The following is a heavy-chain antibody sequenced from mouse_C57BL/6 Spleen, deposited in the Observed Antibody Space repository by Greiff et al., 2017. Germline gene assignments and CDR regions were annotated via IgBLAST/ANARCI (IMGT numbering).Heavy chain of an antibody. CDR2: ISSGSSTI. D-gene: IGHD1-1*01. J-gene: IGHJ1*03. CDR1: GFTFSDYG. Sequence: EVQLVESGGGLVKPGGSLKLSCAASGFTFSDYGMHWVRQAPEKGLEWVAYISSGSSTIYYADTVKGRFTISRDNAKNTLFLQMTSLRSEDTAMYYCARKRDYYGSSYWWYFDVWGTGTTVTVSS. V-gene: IGHV5-17*01. CDR3: ARKRDYYGSSYWWYFDV.